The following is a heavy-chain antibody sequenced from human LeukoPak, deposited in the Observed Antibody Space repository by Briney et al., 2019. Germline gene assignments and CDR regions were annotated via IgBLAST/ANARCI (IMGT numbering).Heavy chain of an antibody. V-gene: IGHV3-23*01. CDR1: GITLSNYG. CDR2: ISGSGGTT. J-gene: IGHJ4*02. CDR3: AKVSVCYGCYLDY. D-gene: IGHD3-16*01. Sequence: GGSLRLSCAVSGITLSNYGMSWVRQAPGKGLEWVAGISGSGGTTNYADSVKGRFTISRDNSKNTLYLQMHSLRAEDTAIYYCAKVSVCYGCYLDYWGQGTLVTVS.